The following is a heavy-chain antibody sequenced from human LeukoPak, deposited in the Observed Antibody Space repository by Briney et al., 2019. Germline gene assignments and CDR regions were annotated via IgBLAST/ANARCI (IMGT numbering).Heavy chain of an antibody. V-gene: IGHV4-34*01. CDR2: INHSGST. CDR3: ARGPHFGNCSGGSCYSSNWFDP. D-gene: IGHD2-15*01. J-gene: IGHJ5*02. Sequence: SETLSLTCAVYGGSFSGYYWSWIRQPPGKGLEWIGEINHSGSTNYNPSLKSRVTISVDTSKNQFSLKLSSVTAADTAVYYCARGPHFGNCSGGSCYSSNWFDPWGQGTLVTISS. CDR1: GGSFSGYY.